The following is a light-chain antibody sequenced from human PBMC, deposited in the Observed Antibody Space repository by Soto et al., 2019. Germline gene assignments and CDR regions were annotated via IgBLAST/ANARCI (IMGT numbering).Light chain of an antibody. Sequence: TKMTKSRSAVPGTVGDSVTITCRASQTISSWLAWYQQKPGKAPKLLIYKSSTLKSGVPSRFSGSGSGTEFTLTICSLQPDDFATYYCQHYNSYSEAFGQATKV. J-gene: IGKJ1*01. CDR1: QTISSW. CDR2: KSS. V-gene: IGKV1-5*03. CDR3: QHYNSYSEA.